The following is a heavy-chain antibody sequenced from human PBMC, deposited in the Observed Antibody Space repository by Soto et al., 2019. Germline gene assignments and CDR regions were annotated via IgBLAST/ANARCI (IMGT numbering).Heavy chain of an antibody. CDR3: ARSGRRITMIVGAFDI. Sequence: GGSLRLSCAASGFTFDDYGMSWVRQAPGKGLEWVSGINWNGGSTGYADSVKGRFTISRDNAKNSLYLQMNSLRAEDTALYYCARSGRRITMIVGAFDIWGQGTMVTVSS. J-gene: IGHJ3*02. CDR1: GFTFDDYG. CDR2: INWNGGST. D-gene: IGHD3-22*01. V-gene: IGHV3-20*04.